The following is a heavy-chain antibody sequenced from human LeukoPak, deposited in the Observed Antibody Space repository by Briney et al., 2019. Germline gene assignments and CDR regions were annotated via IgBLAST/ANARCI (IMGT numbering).Heavy chain of an antibody. J-gene: IGHJ3*02. CDR1: GFSFSNYW. CDR2: IKEDGSDR. V-gene: IGHV3-7*01. Sequence: GGSLRLSCVASGFSFSNYWMTWVRQAPGKGLERVANIKEDGSDRYYGDSVRGRFIISRDNAKNSLYLQMDSLRAEDTALYYCARDVPGAMNAFDIWGQGTMVTVSS. CDR3: ARDVPGAMNAFDI. D-gene: IGHD2-2*01.